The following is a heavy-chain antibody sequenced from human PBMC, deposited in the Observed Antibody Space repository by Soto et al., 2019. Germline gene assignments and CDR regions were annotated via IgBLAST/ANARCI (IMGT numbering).Heavy chain of an antibody. D-gene: IGHD3-10*01. V-gene: IGHV1-69*01. CDR1: GGTFSSYA. J-gene: IGHJ3*02. CDR3: ARDTNMVRGVIIGACDI. Sequence: QVQLVQSGAEVKKPGSSVKVSCKASGGTFSSYAISWVRQAPGQGLEWMGGIIPIFGTANYAQKFQGRVTITADESTSTAYRELSSLRSEDTAVYYCARDTNMVRGVIIGACDIWGQGTMVTVSS. CDR2: IIPIFGTA.